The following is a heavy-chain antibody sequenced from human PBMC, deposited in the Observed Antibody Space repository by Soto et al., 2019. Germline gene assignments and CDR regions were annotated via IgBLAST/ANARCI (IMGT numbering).Heavy chain of an antibody. J-gene: IGHJ4*01. CDR2: VNPNSGGT. D-gene: IGHD6-6*01. CDR3: ARSIAARRTVDY. Sequence: ASVKVSCKASGYTFTAYYMHWVRQAPGQGLEWMGWVNPNSGGTNYAQKFQGRVTMTRNTSITTAYMELSRLRSDDTAVYYCARSIAARRTVDYWGQGTLVTVSS. CDR1: GYTFTAYY. V-gene: IGHV1-2*02.